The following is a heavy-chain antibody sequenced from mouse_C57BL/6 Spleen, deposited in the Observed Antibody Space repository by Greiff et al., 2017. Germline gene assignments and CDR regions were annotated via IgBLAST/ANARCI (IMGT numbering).Heavy chain of an antibody. J-gene: IGHJ2*01. V-gene: IGHV5-6*01. CDR1: GFTFSSYG. Sequence: EVQGVESGGDLVKPGGSLKLSCAASGFTFSSYGMSWVRQTPDKRLEWVATISSGGSYTYYPDSVKGRFTISRDNAKNTLYLQMSSLKSEDTAMYYCARHERPYFDYWGQGTTLTVSS. CDR3: ARHERPYFDY. CDR2: ISSGGSYT.